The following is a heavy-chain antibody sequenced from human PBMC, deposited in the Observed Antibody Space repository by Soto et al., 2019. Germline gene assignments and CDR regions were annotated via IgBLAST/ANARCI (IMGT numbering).Heavy chain of an antibody. CDR2: ILPIFGAA. CDR1: GGTFGTNA. Sequence: QVQLVQSGAEVKKPGSAIKVSCKTFGGTFGTNAISWVRQAPGQGPEWMGGILPIFGAATYAQRFKGRLSITADRSTNTAYLELSELRSEDTATYDCAREIMTSWFDSWGQGTLVTVSS. D-gene: IGHD2-2*01. V-gene: IGHV1-69*06. J-gene: IGHJ5*01. CDR3: AREIMTSWFDS.